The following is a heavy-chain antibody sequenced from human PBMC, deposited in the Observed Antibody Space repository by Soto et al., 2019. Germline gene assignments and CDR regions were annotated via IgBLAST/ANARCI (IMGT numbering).Heavy chain of an antibody. J-gene: IGHJ4*02. CDR1: GGSISSYY. Sequence: SETLSLTCTVSGGSISSYYWSWIRQPPGKGLEWIGYIYYRGSTNYNPSIKSRVTISVDTSKNQFSLKLSSVTAADTAVYYCARLLGPGGYYPFDYWGQGTLVTVSS. CDR2: IYYRGST. D-gene: IGHD3-22*01. V-gene: IGHV4-59*08. CDR3: ARLLGPGGYYPFDY.